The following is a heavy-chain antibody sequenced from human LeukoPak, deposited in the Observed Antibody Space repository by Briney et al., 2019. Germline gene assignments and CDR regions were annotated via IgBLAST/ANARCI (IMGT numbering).Heavy chain of an antibody. CDR2: IKQDGSEK. CDR3: ARPISGAGGY. J-gene: IGHJ4*02. D-gene: IGHD7-27*01. CDR1: GFTLTDQY. Sequence: GGSLRLSCAASGFTLTDQYMDWVRQAPGKGLEWVANIKQDGSEKYYVDSVKGRFTISRDNAKNSLYLQMNSLRAEDTAVYYCARPISGAGGYWGQGTLVTVSS. V-gene: IGHV3-7*01.